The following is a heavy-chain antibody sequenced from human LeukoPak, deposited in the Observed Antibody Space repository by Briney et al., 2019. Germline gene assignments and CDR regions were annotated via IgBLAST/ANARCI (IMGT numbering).Heavy chain of an antibody. V-gene: IGHV3-30*02. J-gene: IGHJ4*02. D-gene: IGHD3-22*01. CDR1: GFSFSSYG. CDR3: ARDGRWINYYDSSSPV. Sequence: GGSLRLSCAASGFSFSSYGMHWVRQVPGKGLDWVAFIHHDGSNKYYADSVRGRFTISRDNSKNTLYLQMNSLTVEDTAVYYSARDGRWINYYDSSSPVWGQGTLVTVSS. CDR2: IHHDGSNK.